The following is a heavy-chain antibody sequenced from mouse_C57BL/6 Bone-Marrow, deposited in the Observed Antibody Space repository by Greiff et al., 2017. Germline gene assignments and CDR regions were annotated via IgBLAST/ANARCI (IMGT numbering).Heavy chain of an antibody. V-gene: IGHV5-12*01. CDR2: ISNGGGST. D-gene: IGHD1-1*01. CDR1: GFTFSDYY. J-gene: IGHJ4*01. CDR3: ARRNGYGAMDY. Sequence: EVQGVESGGGLVQPGGSLKLSCAASGFTFSDYYMYWVRQTPEKRLEWVAYISNGGGSTYYPDTVKGRFTISRDNAKNTLYLQMSRRKAEDTAMYYCARRNGYGAMDYWGQGTSVTVSS.